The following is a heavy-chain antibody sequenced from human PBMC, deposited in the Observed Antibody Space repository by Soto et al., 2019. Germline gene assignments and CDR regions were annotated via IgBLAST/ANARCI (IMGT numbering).Heavy chain of an antibody. CDR3: ARAGYSYGYVVY. V-gene: IGHV3-21*01. J-gene: IGHJ4*02. CDR1: GFTFSSYS. D-gene: IGHD5-18*01. Sequence: GGSLRLSCAASGFTFSSYSMNWVRLAPGKGLEWVSSISSSSSYIYYADSVKGRFTISRDNAKNSLYLQMNSLRAEDTAVYYCARAGYSYGYVVYWGQGTLVTVSS. CDR2: ISSSSSYI.